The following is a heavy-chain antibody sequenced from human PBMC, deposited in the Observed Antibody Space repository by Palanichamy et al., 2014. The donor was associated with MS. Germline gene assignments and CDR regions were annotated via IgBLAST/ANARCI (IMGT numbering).Heavy chain of an antibody. CDR3: AKVSSGSYNLLYFDY. CDR2: ISWNSGSI. V-gene: IGHV3-9*01. Sequence: EVQLVESGGGLVQPGRSLRLSCAASGFTFDDYAMHWVRQAPGKGLEWVSGISWNSGSIGYADSAKGRFTISRDNAKNSLYLQMNSLRTEDTALYYCAKVSSGSYNLLYFDYWGQGTLVTVSS. J-gene: IGHJ4*02. CDR1: GFTFDDYA. D-gene: IGHD1-26*01.